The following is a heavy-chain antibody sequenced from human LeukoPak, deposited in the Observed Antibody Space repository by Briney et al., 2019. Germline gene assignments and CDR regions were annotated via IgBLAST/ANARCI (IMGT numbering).Heavy chain of an antibody. CDR3: ARVSPFRGQWLVSRHAFDI. J-gene: IGHJ3*02. CDR1: GGSISSSNW. CDR2: IYHSGST. V-gene: IGHV4-4*02. Sequence: PSETLSLTCAVSGGSISSSNWWSWVRQPPGKGLEWIGEIYHSGSTNYNPSLKSRVTISVDKSKNQFSLKLSSVTAADTAVYYCARVSPFRGQWLVSRHAFDIWGQGTMVTVSS. D-gene: IGHD6-19*01.